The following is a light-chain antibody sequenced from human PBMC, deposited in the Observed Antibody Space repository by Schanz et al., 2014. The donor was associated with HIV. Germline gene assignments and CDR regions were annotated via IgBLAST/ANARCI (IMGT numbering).Light chain of an antibody. Sequence: QSVLTQPASVSGSPGQSISISCTGTSGDVGSYNYVSWYQQHPGKAPKLMIYDVSNRPSGVPDRFSASKSDTSASLAITGLQAEDEADYFCQSFDSGLSGWVFGGGTKLTVL. V-gene: IGLV2-14*03. J-gene: IGLJ3*02. CDR3: QSFDSGLSGWV. CDR1: SGDVGSYNY. CDR2: DVS.